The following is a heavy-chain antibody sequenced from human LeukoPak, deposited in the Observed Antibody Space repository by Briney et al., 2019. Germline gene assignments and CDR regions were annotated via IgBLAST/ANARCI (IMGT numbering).Heavy chain of an antibody. CDR1: GCTVSSNY. CDR3: ARSGFGVLYYYGMDV. Sequence: GGSLRLSCAASGCTVSSNYMSWVRQAPGKGLEWVSIIYSGDSTYYADSVKGRLTISRDNPKNTLWLQMNSLRAEDTAVYYCARSGFGVLYYYGMDVWGQGTTVTVSS. D-gene: IGHD3-10*01. CDR2: IYSGDST. J-gene: IGHJ6*02. V-gene: IGHV3-66*01.